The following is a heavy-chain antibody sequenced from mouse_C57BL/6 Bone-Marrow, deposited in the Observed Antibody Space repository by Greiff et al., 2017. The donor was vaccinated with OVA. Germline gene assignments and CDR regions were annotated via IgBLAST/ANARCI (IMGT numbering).Heavy chain of an antibody. V-gene: IGHV1-76*01. Sequence: QVQLQQSGAELVRPGASVKLSCKASGYTFTDYYINWVKQRPGQGLEWIARIYPGSGNTYYNEKFKGKATLTAEKSSITAYMQLSSLTSEDSAVYFCARMGSGLYWYFDVWGTGTTVNVSS. CDR3: ARMGSGLYWYFDV. J-gene: IGHJ1*03. CDR2: IYPGSGNT. CDR1: GYTFTDYY.